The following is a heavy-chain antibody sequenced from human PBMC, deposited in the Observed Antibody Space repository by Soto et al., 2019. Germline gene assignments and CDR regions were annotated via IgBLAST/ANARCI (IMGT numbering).Heavy chain of an antibody. J-gene: IGHJ4*02. CDR2: INHSGST. V-gene: IGHV4-34*01. Sequence: SETLSLTCAVYGGSFSGYYWSWIRQPPGKGLEWIGEINHSGSTNYNPALKIRVTISVDTSKNQFSLKLSSVTAADTAVYYCARSSRFDYWGQGTLFTVSS. CDR3: ARSSRFDY. CDR1: GGSFSGYY. D-gene: IGHD6-6*01.